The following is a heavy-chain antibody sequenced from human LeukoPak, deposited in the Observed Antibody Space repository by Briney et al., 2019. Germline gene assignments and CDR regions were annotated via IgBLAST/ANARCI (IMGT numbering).Heavy chain of an antibody. V-gene: IGHV4-61*02. J-gene: IGHJ4*02. CDR1: GGSISSGSYY. Sequence: PSQTLSLTCTVSGGSISSGSYYWSWIRQPAGKGLEWIGRIYTSGSTNYNPSLKSRVTISVDTSKNQFSLKLSSVTAADTAVYYCARDRYFDPQRIDYWGQGTLVTVSS. CDR2: IYTSGST. D-gene: IGHD3-9*01. CDR3: ARDRYFDPQRIDY.